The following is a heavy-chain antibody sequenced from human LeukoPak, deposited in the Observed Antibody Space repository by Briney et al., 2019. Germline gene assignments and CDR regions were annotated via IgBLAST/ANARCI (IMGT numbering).Heavy chain of an antibody. Sequence: GASVKVSCKASGYTFTSYDINWVRQATGQGLEWMGWMNPNSGNTGYAQKFQGRVTITRNTSISTAYMELSSLRSEDTAVYYCARAKGIAAAGRFDPWGQGTLVTVSS. CDR2: MNPNSGNT. CDR3: ARAKGIAAAGRFDP. V-gene: IGHV1-8*03. CDR1: GYTFTSYD. J-gene: IGHJ5*02. D-gene: IGHD6-13*01.